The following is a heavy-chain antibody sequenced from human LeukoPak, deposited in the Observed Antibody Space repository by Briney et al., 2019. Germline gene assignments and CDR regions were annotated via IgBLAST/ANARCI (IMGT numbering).Heavy chain of an antibody. CDR1: GGSISIYY. D-gene: IGHD3-9*01. Sequence: SETLSLTCSVSGGSISIYYWTWIRQIPGKGLEWIGYIYYTGTTNYNPLFESRATISVDASKNQFSLRLTSVTAADTAVYFCARGEDFERYYLAYWGQGTLVTVSS. CDR2: IYYTGTT. J-gene: IGHJ4*02. CDR3: ARGEDFERYYLAY. V-gene: IGHV4-59*01.